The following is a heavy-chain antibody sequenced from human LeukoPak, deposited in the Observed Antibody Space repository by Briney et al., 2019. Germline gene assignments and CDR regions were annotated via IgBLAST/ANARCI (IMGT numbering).Heavy chain of an antibody. CDR1: GFTFDDYA. CDR2: ISWNSGSI. J-gene: IGHJ4*02. V-gene: IGHV3-9*01. Sequence: QPGGSLRLSCAASGFTFDDYAMPWVRQAPGKGLEWVSGISWNSGSIGYADSVKGRFTISRDNAKNSLYLQMNSLRAEDTALYYCAKDIQSQWSSSSPFDYWGQGTLVTVSS. D-gene: IGHD6-6*01. CDR3: AKDIQSQWSSSSPFDY.